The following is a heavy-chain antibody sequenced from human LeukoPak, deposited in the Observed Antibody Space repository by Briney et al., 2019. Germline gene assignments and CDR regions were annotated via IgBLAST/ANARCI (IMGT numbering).Heavy chain of an antibody. Sequence: ASVTVSCKACGYTFNAYYIHWVGQATGQGLEWMGWINPNSGVTNYAQQFQGRVTMTRDTSISAAYMELSSLIADDTAVYYCARASGSDSSVKSFYYMGVWGKGSTVTVSS. D-gene: IGHD6-6*01. CDR2: INPNSGVT. CDR3: ARASGSDSSVKSFYYMGV. J-gene: IGHJ6*03. CDR1: GYTFNAYY. V-gene: IGHV1-2*02.